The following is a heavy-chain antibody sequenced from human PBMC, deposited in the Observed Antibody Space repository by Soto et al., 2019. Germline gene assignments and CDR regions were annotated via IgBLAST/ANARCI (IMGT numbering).Heavy chain of an antibody. D-gene: IGHD1-26*01. J-gene: IGHJ4*02. Sequence: QSGGSLRLSCTASGFSFSSYALSWVRQAPGKGLEWVSTISGSDGKTYYADSVKGRFSISRDTSKTTLYLEMTSLRVEDTAVYYCARWSFLDYWGQGTRVTVSS. CDR3: ARWSFLDY. CDR2: ISGSDGKT. V-gene: IGHV3-23*01. CDR1: GFSFSSYA.